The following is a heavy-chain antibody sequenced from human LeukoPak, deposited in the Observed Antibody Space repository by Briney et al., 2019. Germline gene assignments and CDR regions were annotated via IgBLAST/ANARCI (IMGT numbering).Heavy chain of an antibody. CDR3: ALGGVHYCYGLRDY. Sequence: PGGSLRLSCAASGFTFSSYSMNWVRQAPGKGLEWASSISSSSSYIYYADSVKGRFTISRDSAKNSLYLQMNSLRAEDTAVYYCALGGVHYCYGLRDYWGQGTLVTVSS. CDR2: ISSSSSYI. CDR1: GFTFSSYS. D-gene: IGHD1-26*01. V-gene: IGHV3-21*01. J-gene: IGHJ4*02.